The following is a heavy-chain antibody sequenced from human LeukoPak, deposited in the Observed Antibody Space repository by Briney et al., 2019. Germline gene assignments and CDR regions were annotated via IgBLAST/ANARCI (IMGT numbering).Heavy chain of an antibody. CDR3: AREGMSSSWLNWFDP. D-gene: IGHD6-13*01. Sequence: GSVKVSCKASGDTFTGYYMHCVREAPGQGREGMGGINPNIGVANYAQKFQGRVTMTRDTSISTAYKELSRLRSDDTAVYYCAREGMSSSWLNWFDPWGQGTLVTVSS. V-gene: IGHV1-2*02. J-gene: IGHJ5*02. CDR1: GDTFTGYY. CDR2: INPNIGVA.